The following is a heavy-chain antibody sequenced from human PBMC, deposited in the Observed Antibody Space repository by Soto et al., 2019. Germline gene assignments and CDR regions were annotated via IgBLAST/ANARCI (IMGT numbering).Heavy chain of an antibody. Sequence: QVQLVQSGAEVKKPGASVKVSCKASGYTFTSYSTHWVRQAPGQGLEWMGIINPSGGRTNYAQKFQGRVTMTRDTSTITVYMELSSLRSEDTAMYYCAREWELGSFDVWGQGTMVTVSS. D-gene: IGHD1-26*01. CDR1: GYTFTSYS. V-gene: IGHV1-46*01. CDR3: AREWELGSFDV. CDR2: INPSGGRT. J-gene: IGHJ3*01.